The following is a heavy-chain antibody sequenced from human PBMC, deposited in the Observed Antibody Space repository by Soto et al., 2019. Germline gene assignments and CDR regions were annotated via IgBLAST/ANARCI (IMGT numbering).Heavy chain of an antibody. J-gene: IGHJ4*02. CDR3: ASPSYGSGNFY. D-gene: IGHD3-10*01. Sequence: QVQLVQSGAEVKKPGASVRVSCKASGYIFNTYALHWVRQAPGQRLEWMGWINAGNGNTKYSQNFKGRVTFIRDTSASTAYMELNSLRSEDTAVYYCASPSYGSGNFYWGQGTLVTVSS. CDR2: INAGNGNT. V-gene: IGHV1-3*01. CDR1: GYIFNTYA.